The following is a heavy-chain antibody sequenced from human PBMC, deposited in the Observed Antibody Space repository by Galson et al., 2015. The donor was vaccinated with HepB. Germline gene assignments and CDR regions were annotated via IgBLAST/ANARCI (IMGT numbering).Heavy chain of an antibody. CDR3: ARVSGGLWFGELLYYYGMDV. Sequence: SLRLSCAASGLTLSSYSMNWVRQAPGKGLEWVSYISSSSSTIYYADSVKGRFTISRDNAKNSLYLQMNSLRDEDTAVYYCARVSGGLWFGELLYYYGMDVWGQGTTVTVSS. CDR1: GLTLSSYS. V-gene: IGHV3-48*02. D-gene: IGHD3-10*01. CDR2: ISSSSSTI. J-gene: IGHJ6*02.